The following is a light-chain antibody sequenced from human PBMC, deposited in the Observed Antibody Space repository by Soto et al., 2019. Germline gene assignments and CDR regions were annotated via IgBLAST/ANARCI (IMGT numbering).Light chain of an antibody. V-gene: IGKV3D-20*02. CDR3: QQRSNWPPEVT. CDR1: QSVTVNS. CDR2: AAS. J-gene: IGKJ3*01. Sequence: EILLTQSPSTLSLSPGEGVTLSCRASQSVTVNSLAWYQQKPGQAPRLLIYAASTRAAAVPDRFTGSGSGTDFALTISRLEPEDFAVYYCQQRSNWPPEVTFGPGTKVDIK.